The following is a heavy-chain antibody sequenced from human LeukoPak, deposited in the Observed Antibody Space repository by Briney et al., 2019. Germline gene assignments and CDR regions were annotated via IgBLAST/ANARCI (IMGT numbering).Heavy chain of an antibody. J-gene: IGHJ4*02. CDR3: ARDLVAGTFKTSFDY. Sequence: ASVKVSCKASGGTFSSYAISWVRQAPGQGLEWMGGIIPIFGTANYAQKFQGRVTITADESTSTAYMELSSLRSDDTAVYYCARDLVAGTFKTSFDYWGQGTLVTVSS. V-gene: IGHV1-69*13. CDR2: IIPIFGTA. CDR1: GGTFSSYA. D-gene: IGHD6-19*01.